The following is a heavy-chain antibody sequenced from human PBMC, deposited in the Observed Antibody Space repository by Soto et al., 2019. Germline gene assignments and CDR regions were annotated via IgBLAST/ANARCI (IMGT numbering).Heavy chain of an antibody. D-gene: IGHD6-19*01. CDR1: GFTFDDYT. Sequence: PGGSLRLSCAASGFTFDDYTMHWVRQAPGKGLEWVSLISWDGGSTYYADSVKGRFTISRDNSKNSLYLQMNSLRTEDTALYYCAKDRVAVAGELSSGMDVWGQGTTVTVSS. CDR3: AKDRVAVAGELSSGMDV. CDR2: ISWDGGST. J-gene: IGHJ6*02. V-gene: IGHV3-43*01.